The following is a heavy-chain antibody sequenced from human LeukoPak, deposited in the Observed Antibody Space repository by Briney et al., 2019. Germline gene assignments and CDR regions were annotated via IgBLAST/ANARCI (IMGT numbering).Heavy chain of an antibody. D-gene: IGHD3-10*01. CDR3: IGRFLAY. V-gene: IGHV3-15*01. Sequence: GGSLRLSCTASGXTLSNTWMTWVRQAPGKGLEWVGRIRSKTDGGTTDYAAPVKGRFTISRDDSKNILYLQMNSLKTEDTAVYFCIGRFLAYWGQGTLVTVSS. J-gene: IGHJ4*02. CDR1: GXTLSNTW. CDR2: IRSKTDGGTT.